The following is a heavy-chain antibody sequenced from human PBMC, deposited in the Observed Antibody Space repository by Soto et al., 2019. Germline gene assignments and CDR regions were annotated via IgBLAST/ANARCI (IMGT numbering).Heavy chain of an antibody. V-gene: IGHV5-51*01. Sequence: GESLKISCQGSGYDFTTGWIAWVRQMPGKGLEWMGIIYPGDSDTRYSPSFRGQVTMSADKSISTAYLHWRSLKASDTATYYYPRRNGYWGQGTLVTVSS. CDR3: PRRNGY. CDR1: GYDFTTGW. D-gene: IGHD2-8*01. CDR2: IYPGDSDT. J-gene: IGHJ4*01.